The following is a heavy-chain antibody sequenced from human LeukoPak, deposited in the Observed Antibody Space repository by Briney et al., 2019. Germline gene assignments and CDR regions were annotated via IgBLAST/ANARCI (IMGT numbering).Heavy chain of an antibody. CDR2: ISSTSGYI. D-gene: IGHD4-17*01. J-gene: IGHJ3*02. Sequence: GGSLRLSCAASGFTFTNYRMTWVRQAPGKGLEWVSSISSTSGYIFYADSVQGRFTISRDNAKSSLYLQMNSLRAEDTAVYYCARENGDYADAFDIWGQGTMVTASS. CDR3: ARENGDYADAFDI. V-gene: IGHV3-21*01. CDR1: GFTFTNYR.